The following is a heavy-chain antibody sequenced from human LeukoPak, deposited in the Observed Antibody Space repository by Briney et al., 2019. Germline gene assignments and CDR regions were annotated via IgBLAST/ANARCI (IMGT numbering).Heavy chain of an antibody. CDR2: ISAYNGNT. J-gene: IGHJ4*02. Sequence: ASVKVSCKSSGYTFTSYGFTWVRQPPGQGLERMGWISAYNGNTNYVQKLQGRVTMSTDTYTSTVYMELRSLRSDDTAVYYCARGGLTESVDYWGQGTLVTVSS. D-gene: IGHD3-10*01. V-gene: IGHV1-18*01. CDR1: GYTFTSYG. CDR3: ARGGLTESVDY.